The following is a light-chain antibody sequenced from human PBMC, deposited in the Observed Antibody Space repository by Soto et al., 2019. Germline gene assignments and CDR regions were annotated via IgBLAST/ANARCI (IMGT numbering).Light chain of an antibody. CDR1: QSVLKTSNNKNY. J-gene: IGKJ1*01. CDR2: WAS. V-gene: IGKV4-1*01. CDR3: HQYYGTPQGP. Sequence: DIVMTQSPDSLAVPLGERATINCKSSQSVLKTSNNKNYLAWSQQKAGQPPKLIIYWASTRESVVPDRFSGSGSVTDFTLTITSLQAEDVAVYSCHQYYGTPQGPFGQGTKVEVK.